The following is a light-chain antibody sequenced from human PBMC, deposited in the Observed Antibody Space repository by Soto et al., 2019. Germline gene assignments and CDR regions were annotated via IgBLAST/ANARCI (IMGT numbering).Light chain of an antibody. CDR3: QQYKNWPPEYT. CDR2: GAS. CDR1: QSVSSN. J-gene: IGKJ2*01. V-gene: IGKV3-15*01. Sequence: EIVMTQSPATLSVSPGERATLSCRASQSVSSNLAWYQQKPGQAPRLLIYGASTRATGIPARFSGSGSGTEFTLTISSLQSEDFVLYYCQQYKNWPPEYTFGQGTKLEIK.